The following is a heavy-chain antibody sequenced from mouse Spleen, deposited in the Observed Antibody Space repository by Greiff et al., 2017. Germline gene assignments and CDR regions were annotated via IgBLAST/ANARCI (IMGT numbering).Heavy chain of an antibody. D-gene: IGHD3-3*01. CDR1: GFTFSSYA. J-gene: IGHJ2*01. Sequence: EVMLVESGEGLVKPGGSLKLSCAASGFTFSSYAMSWVRQTPEKRLEWVAYISSGGDYIYYADTVKGRFTISRDNARNTLYLQMSSLKSEDTAMYYCTREGWDVEGYYFDYWGQGTTLTVSS. CDR2: ISSGGDYI. CDR3: TREGWDVEGYYFDY. V-gene: IGHV5-9-1*02.